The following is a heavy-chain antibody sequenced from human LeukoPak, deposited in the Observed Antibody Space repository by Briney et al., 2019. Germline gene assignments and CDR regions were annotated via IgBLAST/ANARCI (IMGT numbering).Heavy chain of an antibody. J-gene: IGHJ3*02. V-gene: IGHV3-7*01. CDR2: IKQDGSVK. Sequence: PGGSLRLSCAAPGFTFSSYWMSWVRQAPGKGLEWVANIKQDGSVKYYVDSVKGRFTISRDNAKNSLYLQMNSLRAEDTAVYYCATSGVLRFLEWLLVDAFDIWGQGTMVTVSS. CDR1: GFTFSSYW. D-gene: IGHD3-3*01. CDR3: ATSGVLRFLEWLLVDAFDI.